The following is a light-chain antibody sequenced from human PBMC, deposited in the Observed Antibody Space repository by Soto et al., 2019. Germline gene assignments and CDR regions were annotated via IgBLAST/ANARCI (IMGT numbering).Light chain of an antibody. CDR3: QQASAFPRT. J-gene: IGKJ1*01. Sequence: DLPMTQSPSSLSASVGDRVTITCRASQGIGIWLAWYQHKPGKAPNLLIYAASTLQRGVPSRFSGSGSGTDFSLTISSLQPEDFATYYCQQASAFPRTFGQGTKVEMK. CDR2: AAS. CDR1: QGIGIW. V-gene: IGKV1-12*01.